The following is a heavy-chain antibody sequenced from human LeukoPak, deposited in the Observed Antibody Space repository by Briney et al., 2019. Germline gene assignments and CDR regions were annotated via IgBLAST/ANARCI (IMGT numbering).Heavy chain of an antibody. V-gene: IGHV3-11*04. CDR1: GFTFSDYY. Sequence: GGSLRLSCAASGFTFSDYYMCWIRQAPGKGLEWVSYISSSGSTIYYADSVKGRFTISRDNAKNSLYLQMNSLRAEDTAVYYCARASVGSSWYLGAFDIWGQGTMVTVSS. CDR3: ARASVGSSWYLGAFDI. J-gene: IGHJ3*02. CDR2: ISSSGSTI. D-gene: IGHD6-13*01.